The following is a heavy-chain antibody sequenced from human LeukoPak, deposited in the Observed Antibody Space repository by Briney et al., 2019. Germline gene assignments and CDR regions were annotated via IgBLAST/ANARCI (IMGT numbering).Heavy chain of an antibody. J-gene: IGHJ5*02. D-gene: IGHD1-26*01. CDR2: IYYSGST. CDR1: GGSISSYY. V-gene: IGHV4-59*08. Sequence: SETLSLTCTVSGGSISSYYWSWIRQPPGKGLEWIGYIYYSGSTNYNPSLKSRVTISVDTSKNQFSLKLSSVTAADTAVYYCARGATPDPFDPWGQGTLVTVSS. CDR3: ARGATPDPFDP.